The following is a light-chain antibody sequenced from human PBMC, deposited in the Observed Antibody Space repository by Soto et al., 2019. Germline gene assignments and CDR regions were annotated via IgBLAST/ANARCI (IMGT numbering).Light chain of an antibody. Sequence: QAVVTQPPSVSATPGQGVILSCSGGDSNIGSTAVNWYQQLPGTAPRLLIYSSNQRPSGVPDRISGSKSDTSASLAISGLQSEDEADYYCAAWDDDLHVWLFGGGTKLTVL. CDR3: AAWDDDLHVWL. J-gene: IGLJ3*02. V-gene: IGLV1-44*01. CDR2: SSN. CDR1: DSNIGSTA.